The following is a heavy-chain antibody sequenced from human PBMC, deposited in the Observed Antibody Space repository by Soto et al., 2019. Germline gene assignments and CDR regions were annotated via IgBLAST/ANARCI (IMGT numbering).Heavy chain of an antibody. CDR1: EGYRSGYY. Sequence: PSQPMSHTCPVEEGYRSGYYRSRIRQPPGKGLEWIGEINHSGSTNYNPSLKSRVTISVDTSKNQFSLKLSSVTAADTAVYYCAREITVVPFHHWGQGTLVTSPQ. D-gene: IGHD2-2*01. V-gene: IGHV4-34*01. CDR3: AREITVVPFHH. CDR2: INHSGST. J-gene: IGHJ1*01.